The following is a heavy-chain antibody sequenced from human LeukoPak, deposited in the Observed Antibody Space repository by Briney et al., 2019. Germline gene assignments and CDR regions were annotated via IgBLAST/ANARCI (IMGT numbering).Heavy chain of an antibody. CDR2: IYYSGNS. CDR1: GGSFSGYY. V-gene: IGHV4-59*01. Sequence: PSETLSLTCAVYGGSFSGYYWSWIRQPPGKGLEWIGYIYYSGNSNYNPSLKSRVTISVDTSKNQFSLKLSSVTAADTAVYYCARDSGSSWFDPWGQGTLVTVSS. J-gene: IGHJ5*02. D-gene: IGHD6-13*01. CDR3: ARDSGSSWFDP.